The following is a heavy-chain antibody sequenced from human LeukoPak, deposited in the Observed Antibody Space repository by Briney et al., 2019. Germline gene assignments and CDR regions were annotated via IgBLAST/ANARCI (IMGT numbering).Heavy chain of an antibody. CDR1: GFPFSCYW. CDR3: ARDKTRGLGYSYSKSGNYFDY. Sequence: GGSLLLSWASAGFPFSCYWSSLGRPAPGEGLGGVANIKKDGSGKYYVDSVKGRFTISRDNAKNSLYLQMNSLRAEDTAVYSCARDKTRGLGYSYSKSGNYFDYWGQGTLVTVSS. CDR2: IKKDGSGK. V-gene: IGHV3-7*01. J-gene: IGHJ4*02. D-gene: IGHD5-18*01.